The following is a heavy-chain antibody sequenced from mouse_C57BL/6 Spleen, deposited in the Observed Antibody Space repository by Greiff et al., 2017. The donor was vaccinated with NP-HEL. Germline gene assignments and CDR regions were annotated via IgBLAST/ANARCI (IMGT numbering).Heavy chain of an antibody. J-gene: IGHJ4*01. CDR2: ISDGGSYT. V-gene: IGHV5-4*03. CDR1: GFTFSSYA. Sequence: EVKLMESGGGLVKPGGSLKLSCAASGFTFSSYAMSWVRQTPEKRLEWVATISDGGSYTYYPDNVKGRFTISRDNAKNNLYLQISHLKSEDTAMYYCARGDIYDYDPHYYAMDYWGQGTSVTVSS. D-gene: IGHD2-4*01. CDR3: ARGDIYDYDPHYYAMDY.